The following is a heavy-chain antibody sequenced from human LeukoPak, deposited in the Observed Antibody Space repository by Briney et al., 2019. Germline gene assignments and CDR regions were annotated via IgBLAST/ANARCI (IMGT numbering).Heavy chain of an antibody. CDR1: GFTFSSYS. D-gene: IGHD3-22*01. CDR2: ISSRGSTT. CDR3: AREVVPRTRHAAFDI. J-gene: IGHJ3*02. V-gene: IGHV3-48*04. Sequence: GGSLRLSCAASGFTFSSYSMNWVRQAPGKGLEWVSYISSRGSTTHYADSVKGRFTISRDNAKNSLYLQMNSLRAEHTAVYYCAREVVPRTRHAAFDIWGQGTMVTVSS.